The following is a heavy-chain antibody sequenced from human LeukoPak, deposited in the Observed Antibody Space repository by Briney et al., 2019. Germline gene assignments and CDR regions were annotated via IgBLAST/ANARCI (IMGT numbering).Heavy chain of an antibody. J-gene: IGHJ6*03. CDR3: AHRFYDFWSGYTPGYMDA. Sequence: SGPTLVNPTQTLTLTCTFSGFSLSTSGVGVGWVRQPPGKALEWLALIYWDDDKRYSPSLKSRLTITKDTSKNQVVITMTNMDPVDTATYYCAHRFYDFWSGYTPGYMDAWGKGTTVTVSS. CDR1: GFSLSTSGVG. D-gene: IGHD3-3*01. CDR2: IYWDDDK. V-gene: IGHV2-5*02.